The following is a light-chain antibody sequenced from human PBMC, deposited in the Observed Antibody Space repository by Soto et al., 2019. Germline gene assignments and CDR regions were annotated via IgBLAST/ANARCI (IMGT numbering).Light chain of an antibody. CDR1: QSVRKF. V-gene: IGKV3-11*01. Sequence: EIVLTQSPATLSLSPGERATLSCGASQSVRKFLAWYHQKPGQAPRLLIYDASTRATGVPARFSGSGSGTDFTLTISNLESEDFGVYYCQQRTDWPTITFGQGTRLDIK. J-gene: IGKJ5*01. CDR2: DAS. CDR3: QQRTDWPTIT.